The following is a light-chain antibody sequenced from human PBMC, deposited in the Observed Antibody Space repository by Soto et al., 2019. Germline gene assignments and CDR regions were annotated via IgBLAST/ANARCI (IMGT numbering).Light chain of an antibody. Sequence: DIQMPQSPSSLSASVGDRVTITCQASPDIRKYLSWYQHKPGRAPKLLIYGASNLLTGFPSRFSGSGYETDFTSIISSLQPEDISTYYCQHYDNLPPFTFGAGTKVAIK. J-gene: IGKJ3*01. CDR1: PDIRKY. CDR3: QHYDNLPPFT. CDR2: GAS. V-gene: IGKV1-33*01.